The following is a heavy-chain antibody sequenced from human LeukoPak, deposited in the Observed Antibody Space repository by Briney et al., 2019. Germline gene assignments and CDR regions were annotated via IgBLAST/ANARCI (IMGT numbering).Heavy chain of an antibody. CDR3: ARERYYDYVWGSYRFFDY. V-gene: IGHV3-11*01. CDR2: ISSSGSTI. J-gene: IGHJ4*02. CDR1: GFTFSDYY. D-gene: IGHD3-16*02. Sequence: GGSLRLSCAASGFTFSDYYMSWIRQAPGKGLEWVSYISSSGSTIYYADSVKGRFTISRDNAKNSPYLQMNSLRAEDTAVYYCARERYYDYVWGSYRFFDYWGQGTLVTVSS.